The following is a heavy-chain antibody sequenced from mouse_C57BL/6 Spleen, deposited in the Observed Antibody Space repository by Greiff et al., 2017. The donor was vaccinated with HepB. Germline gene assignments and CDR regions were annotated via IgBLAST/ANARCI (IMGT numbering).Heavy chain of an antibody. CDR3: ASRNYHAMDY. CDR2: ISYDGSN. CDR1: GYSITSGYY. D-gene: IGHD2-1*01. J-gene: IGHJ4*01. Sequence: VQLKQSGPGLVKPSQSLSLTCSVTGYSITSGYYWNWIRQFPGNKLEWMGYISYDGSNNYNPSLKNRISITRDTSKNQFFLKLNSVTTEDTATYYCASRNYHAMDYWGQGTSVTVSS. V-gene: IGHV3-6*01.